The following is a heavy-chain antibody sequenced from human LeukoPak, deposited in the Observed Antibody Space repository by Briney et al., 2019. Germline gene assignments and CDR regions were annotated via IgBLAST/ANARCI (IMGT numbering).Heavy chain of an antibody. CDR3: ARDRAVYYGSGSYFQ. CDR2: IYYSGST. D-gene: IGHD3-10*01. J-gene: IGHJ3*01. V-gene: IGHV4-30-4*01. CDR1: GASISSGGHY. Sequence: PSATLSLTCTVSGASISSGGHYWAWIRRPPGKGLGWIGYIYYSGSTYYNPALMTRVTISVDTSKNQFSLKLSSVAAADTAVYYCARDRAVYYGSGSYFQWGQGTMVTVSS.